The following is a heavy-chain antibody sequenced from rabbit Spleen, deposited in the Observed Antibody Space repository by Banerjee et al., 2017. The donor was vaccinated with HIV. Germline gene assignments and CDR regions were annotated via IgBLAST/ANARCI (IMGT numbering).Heavy chain of an antibody. CDR2: IDTGSRDFT. CDR1: GFAFSAYTF. D-gene: IGHD8-1*01. V-gene: IGHV1S45*01. Sequence: QEQLVESGGDLVQPGASLTLTCTASGFAFSAYTFICWVRQAPGKGLEWIACIDTGSRDFTYYATWAKGRFAISKPSSSTVTLQMTSLTVADTSTYFCARETGTSFSTYGMDRWSPGALVTVS. CDR3: ARETGTSFSTYGMDR. J-gene: IGHJ6*01.